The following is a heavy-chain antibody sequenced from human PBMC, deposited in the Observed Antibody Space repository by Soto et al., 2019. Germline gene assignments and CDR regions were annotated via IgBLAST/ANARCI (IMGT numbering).Heavy chain of an antibody. Sequence: GGSLRLSCLASGFGFSGYSMHWVRQAPGKGLDWVAVIKHDGSEIYYADSVKGRFTISKDDSKNTLHLQMNALRVDDTALYYCVRVGWGYSYGNGMDGWGQGTKVTVSS. D-gene: IGHD5-18*01. J-gene: IGHJ6*02. V-gene: IGHV3-30-3*01. CDR3: VRVGWGYSYGNGMDG. CDR2: IKHDGSEI. CDR1: GFGFSGYS.